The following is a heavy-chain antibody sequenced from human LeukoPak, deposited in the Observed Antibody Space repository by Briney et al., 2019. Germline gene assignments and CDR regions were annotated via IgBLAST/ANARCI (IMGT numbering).Heavy chain of an antibody. V-gene: IGHV1-46*01. D-gene: IGHD6-19*01. Sequence: ASVRVSCKASGYTFTRYYMHWVRQAPGHGPEWMGLINPSGGSTRYAQRFQGRVTMTRDTSTSIVYMELSSLRSEDTAVYYCARSVRTGYSSGWSEGYGMDVWGQGTTVTVSS. CDR2: INPSGGST. J-gene: IGHJ6*02. CDR1: GYTFTRYY. CDR3: ARSVRTGYSSGWSEGYGMDV.